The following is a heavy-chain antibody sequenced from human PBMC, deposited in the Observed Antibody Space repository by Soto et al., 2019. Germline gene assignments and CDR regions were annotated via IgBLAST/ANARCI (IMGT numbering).Heavy chain of an antibody. CDR2: ISGSGGDT. CDR1: GFTFSGYV. V-gene: IGHV3-23*01. D-gene: IGHD3-10*01. J-gene: IGHJ4*02. Sequence: EVQLLESGGDLVQPGGSLRLSCAASGFTFSGYVLGWVRQAPGKGLEWVSAISGSGGDTYYADSVKGRFTISRDNSKNTLYLQMNSLRVEDTAVYYCAKRRGAGFFDYWGQGTLVTVSS. CDR3: AKRRGAGFFDY.